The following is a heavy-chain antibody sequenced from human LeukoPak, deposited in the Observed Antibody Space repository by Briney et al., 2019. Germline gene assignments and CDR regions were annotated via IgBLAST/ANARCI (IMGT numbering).Heavy chain of an antibody. Sequence: GASVKVSCKASGYTFTSYAMHWVRQAPGQRLEGMGWINAGNCNTKYSHKFQGRVTITMDTSASTAYMELSSLRSEDTAVYYCTSDGVAGIAAAGMLDYWGQGTLVTVSS. D-gene: IGHD6-13*01. CDR3: TSDGVAGIAAAGMLDY. CDR2: INAGNCNT. CDR1: GYTFTSYA. J-gene: IGHJ4*02. V-gene: IGHV1-3*01.